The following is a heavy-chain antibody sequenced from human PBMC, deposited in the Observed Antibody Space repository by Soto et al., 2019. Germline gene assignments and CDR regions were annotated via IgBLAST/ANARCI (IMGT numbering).Heavy chain of an antibody. CDR1: GGSINTFY. CDR3: AREGSYSAYNFAHGIQLWSFDF. D-gene: IGHD5-12*01. Sequence: SETLSLTCTVSGGSINTFYWSWVRQPAGKGRGWIGRIFSSGSTSFNPSLESRVAMSVDTSKNHFSLTLSSVTAADMAVYYCAREGSYSAYNFAHGIQLWSFDFWRQGALVT. V-gene: IGHV4-4*07. CDR2: IFSSGST. J-gene: IGHJ4*02.